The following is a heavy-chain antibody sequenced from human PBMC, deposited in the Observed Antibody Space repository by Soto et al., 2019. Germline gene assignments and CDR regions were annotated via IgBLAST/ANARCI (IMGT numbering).Heavy chain of an antibody. J-gene: IGHJ3*01. CDR2: ISSSSSYI. CDR3: ASVLGYCSGGSCYSGF. CDR1: GFTFSSYS. Sequence: GGSLRLSCAASGFTFSSYSMNWVRQAPGKGLEWVSSISSSSSYIYYADSVKGRFTISRDNAKNSLYLQMNSLRAEDTAVYYCASVLGYCSGGSCYSGFWGQGTMVTVSS. D-gene: IGHD2-15*01. V-gene: IGHV3-21*01.